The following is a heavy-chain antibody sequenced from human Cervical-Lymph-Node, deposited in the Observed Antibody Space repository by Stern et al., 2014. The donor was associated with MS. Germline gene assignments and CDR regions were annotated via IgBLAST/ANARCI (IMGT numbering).Heavy chain of an antibody. CDR3: ARSSSPSPYYYYGMDV. CDR2: IWYDGSNK. CDR1: GFTFSSYG. Sequence: QVQLVQSGGGVVQPGRSLRLSCAASGFTFSSYGMHWVRQAPGKGLEWVAVIWYDGSNKYDADSVKGRFTISRDNSKNTLYLQMNSLRAEDTAVYYCARSSSPSPYYYYGMDVWGQGTTVTVSS. D-gene: IGHD6-13*01. J-gene: IGHJ6*02. V-gene: IGHV3-33*01.